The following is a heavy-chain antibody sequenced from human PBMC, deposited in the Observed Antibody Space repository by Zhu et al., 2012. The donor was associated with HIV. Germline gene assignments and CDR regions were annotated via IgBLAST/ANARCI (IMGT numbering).Heavy chain of an antibody. CDR1: GGSFSGFY. V-gene: IGHV4-34*02. Sequence: QVHLQQWGAGLLKPSETLSLTCAVYGGSFSGFYWSWIRQAPGKGWSGLGKSITVESPSTIRPSRVELSSQVDLSKNQFSLKMNSVTAADTAVYYCARPLISYDYGYLRAFDIWGQGTMVTVSS. CDR2: SITVESP. D-gene: IGHD5-18*01. CDR3: ARPLISYDYGYLRAFDI. J-gene: IGHJ3*02.